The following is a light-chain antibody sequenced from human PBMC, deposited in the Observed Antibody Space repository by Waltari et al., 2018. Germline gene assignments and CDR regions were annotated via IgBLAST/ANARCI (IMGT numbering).Light chain of an antibody. CDR2: KAS. J-gene: IGKJ2*01. CDR1: KSISTW. CDR3: QQYNSDSHS. Sequence: DIQMTQSPSSLSASVGDKVTITCRASKSISTWLAWFQLKPGKAPKLLIYKASNLESGVPSRFSGSGSGTEFTLTISSLLPEDFATYYCQQYNSDSHSFGQGTRLEIK. V-gene: IGKV1-5*03.